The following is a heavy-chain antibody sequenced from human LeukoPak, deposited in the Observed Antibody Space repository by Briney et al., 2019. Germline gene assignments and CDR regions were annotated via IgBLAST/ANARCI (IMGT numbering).Heavy chain of an antibody. V-gene: IGHV1-3*03. CDR1: GYTFTSYA. J-gene: IGHJ4*02. Sequence: GASVKVSCKASGYTFTSYAMHWVRQAPGRRLEWMGWINAGNGNTKYSQEFQGRVTITRDTSASTAYMELSSLRSEDMAVYYCARGEGYYYDSSGYHYFDYWGQGTLVTVSS. CDR2: INAGNGNT. D-gene: IGHD3-22*01. CDR3: ARGEGYYYDSSGYHYFDY.